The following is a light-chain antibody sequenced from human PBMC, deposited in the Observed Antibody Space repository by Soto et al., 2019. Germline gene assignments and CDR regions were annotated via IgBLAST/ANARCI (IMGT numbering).Light chain of an antibody. CDR3: QQYNDWFSIT. V-gene: IGKV3-15*01. CDR2: DAS. CDR1: QSGSSK. Sequence: KGMTPDPTILSVSPGERTPRFRRVSQSGSSKLAWYQRKPGQAPRLYIYDASTRATGIPDRFSGSGSGTEFTLTISSLQSEDFGVYYCQQYNDWFSITFGQGTRLEIK. J-gene: IGKJ5*01.